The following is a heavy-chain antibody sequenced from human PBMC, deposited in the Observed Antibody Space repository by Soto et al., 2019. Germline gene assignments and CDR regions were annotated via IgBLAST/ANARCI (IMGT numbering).Heavy chain of an antibody. Sequence: LRLSCAASGFTFSSYAMSWVRQAPGKGLEWVSAISGSGGSTYYADSVKGRFTISRDNSKNTLYLQMNSLRAEDTAVYYCAKGGNYDILTGPDYWGQGTLVTVSS. CDR3: AKGGNYDILTGPDY. D-gene: IGHD3-9*01. CDR2: ISGSGGST. V-gene: IGHV3-23*01. CDR1: GFTFSSYA. J-gene: IGHJ4*02.